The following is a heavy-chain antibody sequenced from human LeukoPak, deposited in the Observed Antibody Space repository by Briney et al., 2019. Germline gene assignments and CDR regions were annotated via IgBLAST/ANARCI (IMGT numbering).Heavy chain of an antibody. Sequence: GGSMRLSCAASGFIFSNYAMHWVRQAPGKGLEYVSAITNDGGTTFYANSVKGRFTISRDNSKNTLFLQMGSLRPEDMAVYYCARVDDFTYDFWGQGTLVTVSS. CDR2: ITNDGGTT. CDR1: GFIFSNYA. CDR3: ARVDDFTYDF. V-gene: IGHV3-64*01. J-gene: IGHJ4*02. D-gene: IGHD2-2*03.